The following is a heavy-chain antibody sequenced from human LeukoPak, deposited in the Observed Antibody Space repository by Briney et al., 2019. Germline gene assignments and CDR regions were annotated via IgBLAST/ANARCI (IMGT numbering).Heavy chain of an antibody. CDR2: IYYSGST. Sequence: PETLSLTCTVSGGSISSYYWSWIRQPPGKGLEWIGYIYYSGSTNYNPSLKSRVTISVDTSKNQFSLKLSSVTAADTAVYYCARDPAWELPFDYWGQGTLVTVSS. CDR3: ARDPAWELPFDY. D-gene: IGHD1-26*01. J-gene: IGHJ4*02. CDR1: GGSISSYY. V-gene: IGHV4-59*12.